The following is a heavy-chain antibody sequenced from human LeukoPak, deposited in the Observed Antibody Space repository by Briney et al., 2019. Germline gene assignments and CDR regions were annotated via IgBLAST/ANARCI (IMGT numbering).Heavy chain of an antibody. J-gene: IGHJ6*02. D-gene: IGHD2-2*01. CDR2: ISISSSYI. CDR1: GSTFSSYA. Sequence: GGSLSFSCAASGSTFSSYALTWFRKAPGKGLEWFSPISISSSYIYYADSVKGRFTISRDNAKNSLYLQMNSLRAEDTAVYYCARVPGYCSSTSCRAYYGMDVWGQGTTVTVSS. V-gene: IGHV3-21*01. CDR3: ARVPGYCSSTSCRAYYGMDV.